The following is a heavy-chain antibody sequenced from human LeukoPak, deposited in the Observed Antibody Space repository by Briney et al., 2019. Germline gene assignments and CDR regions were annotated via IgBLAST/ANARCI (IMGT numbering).Heavy chain of an antibody. CDR2: INYTGT. Sequence: SETLSLTCTVSGGSFTDYYWSWIRQSPGKGLEWIGYINYTGTSYNPSLKSRVTISADTSKNQFSLKLISVTAADTAVYYCASRKLGNDYWGQGTLVTVSS. CDR1: GGSFTDYY. CDR3: ASRKLGNDY. J-gene: IGHJ4*02. V-gene: IGHV4-59*01. D-gene: IGHD7-27*01.